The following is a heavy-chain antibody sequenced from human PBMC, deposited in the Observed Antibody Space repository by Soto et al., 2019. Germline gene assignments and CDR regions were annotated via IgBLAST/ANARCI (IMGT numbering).Heavy chain of an antibody. Sequence: VSLKRACKASGYGISSYAVRRGRLDPGQRLEWMGWINAGNGNTKYSQKFQGRVTITRDTSASTAYMELSSLRSEDTAVYYCARSITLPTPLDYWGQGTLVTVSS. V-gene: IGHV1-3*01. D-gene: IGHD1-20*01. CDR1: GYGISSYA. CDR2: INAGNGNT. J-gene: IGHJ4*02. CDR3: ARSITLPTPLDY.